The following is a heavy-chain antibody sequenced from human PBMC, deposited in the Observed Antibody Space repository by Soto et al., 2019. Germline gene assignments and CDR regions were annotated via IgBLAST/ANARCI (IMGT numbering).Heavy chain of an antibody. CDR1: GFAFSGSA. V-gene: IGHV3-73*01. Sequence: EVQLVDSGGGLVQPGGSLKLSCAASGFAFSGSAMHWVRQASGRGLEWIGRFRSKANSYTTAYAASLKGRFTVSRDDSKNTAYLHVNSLKTEDTAVYYCTRLGGWDAFDFWGQGTMVTVSS. D-gene: IGHD3-3*01. CDR3: TRLGGWDAFDF. CDR2: FRSKANSYTT. J-gene: IGHJ3*01.